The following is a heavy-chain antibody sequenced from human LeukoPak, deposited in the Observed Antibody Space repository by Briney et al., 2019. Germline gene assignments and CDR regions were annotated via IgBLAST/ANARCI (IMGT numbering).Heavy chain of an antibody. CDR3: ARDPSSGRKDAAFDY. Sequence: GGSLRLSCTASGFTFSRYTMSWVRQAPGKGLEWVSSISGSDGDTFHADSVKGRFTISRDNSKNTVYLQMNSLRAEDTAVYYCARDPSSGRKDAAFDYWGQGTLVTVSS. CDR2: ISGSDGDT. V-gene: IGHV3-23*01. CDR1: GFTFSRYT. D-gene: IGHD6-19*01. J-gene: IGHJ4*02.